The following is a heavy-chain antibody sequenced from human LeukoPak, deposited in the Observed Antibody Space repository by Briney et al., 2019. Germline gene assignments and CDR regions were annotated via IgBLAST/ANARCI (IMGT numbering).Heavy chain of an antibody. D-gene: IGHD3-22*01. CDR3: AKGNDIGGYYYPHFDY. J-gene: IGHJ4*02. V-gene: IGHV3-30*18. CDR2: ISSDGNTK. CDR1: GFTFSSYG. Sequence: GGSLRLSCPASGFTFSSYGMHWVRQAPGKGLEWVAVISSDGNTKNYVDSVKGRFTFSRDNSKNTLYLQMNSLRAEDTAVYYCAKGNDIGGYYYPHFDYWGQGTLVTVSS.